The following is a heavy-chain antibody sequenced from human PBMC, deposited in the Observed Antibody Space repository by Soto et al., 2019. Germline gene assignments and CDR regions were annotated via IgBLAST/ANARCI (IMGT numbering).Heavy chain of an antibody. CDR2: ISYDGSNK. Sequence: PGGSLRLSCAASGFTFSSYGMHWVRQAPGKGLEWVAVISYDGSNKYYADSVKGRFTISRDNSKNTLYLQMNSLRAEDTAVYYCAKTPANILVTTQFDYWGQGILVTVSS. D-gene: IGHD1-1*01. CDR1: GFTFSSYG. J-gene: IGHJ4*02. CDR3: AKTPANILVTTQFDY. V-gene: IGHV3-30*18.